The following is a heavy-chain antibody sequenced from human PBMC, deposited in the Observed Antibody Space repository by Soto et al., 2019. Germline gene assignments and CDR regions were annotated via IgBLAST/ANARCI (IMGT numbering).Heavy chain of an antibody. D-gene: IGHD5-12*01. J-gene: IGHJ3*02. CDR2: ISPYNGNT. CDR1: GYTFISYG. V-gene: IGHV1-18*01. Sequence: HVQLVQSGAEVKKPGASLKVSCKASGYTFISYGVSWVRQAPGQGLEWLGWISPYNGNTNYAQKFQGRITMTTDTSTSTVYMDLRSRRTDATAVYYCARDQTKWLTEAFDIWGQGTRVVVSS. CDR3: ARDQTKWLTEAFDI.